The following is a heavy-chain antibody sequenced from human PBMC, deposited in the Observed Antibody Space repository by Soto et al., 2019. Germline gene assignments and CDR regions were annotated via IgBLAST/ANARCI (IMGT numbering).Heavy chain of an antibody. D-gene: IGHD6-6*01. J-gene: IGHJ5*02. V-gene: IGHV1-24*01. CDR1: GYTLTELS. CDR2: FDPEDGET. CDR3: ATAARQAYWFDP. Sequence: GASVKVSCKVSGYTLTELSMHWVRQAPGKGLEWVGGFDPEDGETIYAQKFQGRVTMTEDTSTDTAYMELSSLRPEDTAVYYCATAARQAYWFDPWGQGTLVTVSS.